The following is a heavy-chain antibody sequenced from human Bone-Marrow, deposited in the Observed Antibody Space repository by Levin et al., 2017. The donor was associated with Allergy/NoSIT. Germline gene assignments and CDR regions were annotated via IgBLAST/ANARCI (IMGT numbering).Heavy chain of an antibody. D-gene: IGHD1/OR15-1a*01. CDR2: IGTGGDT. Sequence: QAGGSLRLSCAASGFSLRDYDFHWVRQVAGKGLEWVSAIGTGGDTYYSDSVTGRFTISRENAKNSLHLQMSSLRAGDTAVYYCARETRFSGNIYQLPDYWGQGTLVTVSS. CDR1: GFSLRDYD. V-gene: IGHV3-13*01. CDR3: ARETRFSGNIYQLPDY. J-gene: IGHJ4*02.